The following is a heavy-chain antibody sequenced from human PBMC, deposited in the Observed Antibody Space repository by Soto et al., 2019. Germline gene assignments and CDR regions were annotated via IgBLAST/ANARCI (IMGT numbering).Heavy chain of an antibody. D-gene: IGHD3-10*01. CDR3: ARAPRGNYGYPSYCHC. CDR1: GVSIGSSTDY. CDR2: IYYSGTT. Sequence: SETLSLTCTVSGVSIGSSTDYWGWIRQPPGKGLEWIGTIYYSGTTYYNPSLKSRVTISVDTSKNQFSLKLSSVNAADTAVYYCARAPRGNYGYPSYCHCWDKEPLDAVSS. V-gene: IGHV4-39*07. J-gene: IGHJ4*02.